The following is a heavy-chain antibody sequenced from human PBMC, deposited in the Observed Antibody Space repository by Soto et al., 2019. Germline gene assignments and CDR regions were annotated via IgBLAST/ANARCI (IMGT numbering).Heavy chain of an antibody. CDR2: IYPGDSDT. Sequence: GESLKISCKGSGYSFTSYWIGWVRQMPGKGLEWMGIIYPGDSDTRYSPSFQGQVTISADKSISTAYLQWSSLKASDTAMYYCARRERYCISTSCYYYYGMDVWGQGT. CDR3: ARRERYCISTSCYYYYGMDV. V-gene: IGHV5-51*01. D-gene: IGHD2-2*01. J-gene: IGHJ6*02. CDR1: GYSFTSYW.